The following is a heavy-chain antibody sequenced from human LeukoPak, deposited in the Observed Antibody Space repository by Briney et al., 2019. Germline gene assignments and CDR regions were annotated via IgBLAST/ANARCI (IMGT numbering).Heavy chain of an antibody. CDR2: IRYDGSNK. D-gene: IGHD3-10*01. CDR3: AREVGHYGSGSYFASDI. J-gene: IGHJ3*02. CDR1: GFTFSSYG. Sequence: PGGSLRLSCAASGFTFSSYGMHWVRQAPGKGLEWAAFIRYDGSNKYYADSVKGRFTISRDSAKNSLYLQMDSLRAEDTALYYCAREVGHYGSGSYFASDIWGQGTMVTVSS. V-gene: IGHV3-30*02.